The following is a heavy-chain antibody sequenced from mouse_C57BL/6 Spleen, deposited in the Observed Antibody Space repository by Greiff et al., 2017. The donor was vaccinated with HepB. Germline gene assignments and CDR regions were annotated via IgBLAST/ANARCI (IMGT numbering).Heavy chain of an antibody. CDR1: GYTFTSYW. CDR3: ARSQGYFDV. Sequence: QVQLQQPGAELVKPGASVKLSCKASGYTFTSYWMHWVKQRPGQGLEWIGMIHPNSGSTNYNEKFKSKATMTVDKSSSTAYMQLSSLTAEDTAVYYCARSQGYFDVWGTGTTVTVSS. V-gene: IGHV1-64*01. J-gene: IGHJ1*03. CDR2: IHPNSGST.